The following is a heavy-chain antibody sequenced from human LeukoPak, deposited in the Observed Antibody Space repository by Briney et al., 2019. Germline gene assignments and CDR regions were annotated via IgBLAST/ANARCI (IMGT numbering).Heavy chain of an antibody. D-gene: IGHD2-21*02. CDR2: IKQDGSEK. J-gene: IGHJ1*01. CDR1: GFTFSSYW. V-gene: IGHV3-7*01. CDR3: ARLAYCGGDCYSRGYFQH. Sequence: PGGSLRLSCAASGFTFSSYWMRWVRQAPGKGLEWVANIKQDGSEKYYVDSVKGRFTISRDNAKNSLYLQMNSLRAEDTAVYYCARLAYCGGDCYSRGYFQHWGQGTLVTVSS.